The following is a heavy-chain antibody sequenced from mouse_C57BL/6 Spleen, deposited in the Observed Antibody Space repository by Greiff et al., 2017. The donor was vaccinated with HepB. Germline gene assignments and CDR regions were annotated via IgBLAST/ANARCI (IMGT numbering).Heavy chain of an antibody. CDR1: GYTFTTYP. J-gene: IGHJ1*03. D-gene: IGHD2-2*01. Sequence: QVQLQQSGAELVKPGASVKMSCKASGYTFTTYPIEWMKQNHGKSLEWIGNFHPYNDDTKYNEKFKGKDTLTVEKSSSTVYLELSRLTSDDSAVYYCARRGYDALAGYFDVWGTGTTVTVSS. CDR3: ARRGYDALAGYFDV. V-gene: IGHV1-47*01. CDR2: FHPYNDDT.